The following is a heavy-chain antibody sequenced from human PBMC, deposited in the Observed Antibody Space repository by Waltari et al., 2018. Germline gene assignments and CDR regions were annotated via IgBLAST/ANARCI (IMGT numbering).Heavy chain of an antibody. CDR1: GFTFDDYA. CDR2: ISWNSGSI. Sequence: EVQLVESGGGLVQPGRSLRLSCAASGFTFDDYAMHWVRQAPGKGLEWVSGISWNSGSIGYADSVKGRFTISRDNAKNSLYLQMNSLRAEDTALYYCARDEGRGGDTGVWGQGTLVTVSS. CDR3: ARDEGRGGDTGV. V-gene: IGHV3-9*01. J-gene: IGHJ4*02. D-gene: IGHD3-10*01.